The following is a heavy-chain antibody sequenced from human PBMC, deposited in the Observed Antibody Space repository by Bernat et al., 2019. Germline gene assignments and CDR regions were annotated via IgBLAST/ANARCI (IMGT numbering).Heavy chain of an antibody. D-gene: IGHD3-9*01. CDR1: GFTFSSYA. V-gene: IGHV3-30-3*01. J-gene: IGHJ6*02. Sequence: QVQLVESGGGVVQPGRSLRLSCAASGFTFSSYAMHWVRQAPGKGLEWVAVISYDGSNKYYADSVKGRFTISRDNSKNTLYLQMNSLRAEDTAVYYCARSLYYDILTGYHTSYGMDVWGQGTTVTVSS. CDR3: ARSLYYDILTGYHTSYGMDV. CDR2: ISYDGSNK.